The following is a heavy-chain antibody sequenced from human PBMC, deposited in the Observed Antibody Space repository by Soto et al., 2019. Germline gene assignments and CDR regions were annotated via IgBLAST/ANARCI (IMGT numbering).Heavy chain of an antibody. CDR1: GFTFSSYS. V-gene: IGHV3-21*01. CDR2: ISSSSSYI. D-gene: IGHD6-19*01. J-gene: IGHJ3*02. CDR3: AREKSSGWYGDAFDI. Sequence: GGSLSLSCAASGFTFSSYSMNWVRQAPGKGLEWVSSISSSSSYIYYADSVKGRFTISRDNAKNSLYLQMNSLRAEDTAVYYCAREKSSGWYGDAFDIWGQGTMVTVSS.